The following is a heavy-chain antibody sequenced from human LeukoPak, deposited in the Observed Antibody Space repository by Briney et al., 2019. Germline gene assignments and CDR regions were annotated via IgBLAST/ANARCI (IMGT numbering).Heavy chain of an antibody. CDR2: FSGSGGST. D-gene: IGHD3-10*01. CDR1: GFIFSNYA. J-gene: IGHJ4*02. CDR3: ARQMEGYSGSGSWYFDN. V-gene: IGHV3-23*01. Sequence: PGGSLRLSCAASGFIFSNYAMSWVRQAPGKGLQWVSAFSGSGGSTYYADSVKGRFTISRDNAKNSLYLQMDSLTAEDTAVYYCARQMEGYSGSGSWYFDNWGQGTLVTVSS.